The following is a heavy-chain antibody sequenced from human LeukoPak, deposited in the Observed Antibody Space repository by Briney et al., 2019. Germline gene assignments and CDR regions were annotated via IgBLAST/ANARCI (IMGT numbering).Heavy chain of an antibody. D-gene: IGHD3-22*01. CDR3: AKDQHYDSNSLDV. Sequence: GGSLRLSCAASGFTFSSYNMNWVRQAPGKGLEWVAIISYDGSNEAYADSVKGRFSISRDNSKNTLYLQMNSLRPEDTAVYYCAKDQHYDSNSLDVWGPGTTVTVSS. CDR1: GFTFSSYN. V-gene: IGHV3-30*18. J-gene: IGHJ6*02. CDR2: ISYDGSNE.